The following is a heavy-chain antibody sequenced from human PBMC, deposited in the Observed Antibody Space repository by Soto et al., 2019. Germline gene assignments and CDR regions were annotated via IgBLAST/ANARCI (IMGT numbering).Heavy chain of an antibody. V-gene: IGHV2-70*11. J-gene: IGHJ4*02. D-gene: IGHD6-6*01. CDR1: GFSLSTSGMC. CDR2: IDWDDDK. Sequence: SGPTLVNPTQTLTLTCTFSGFSLSTSGMCVSWIRQPPGKALEWLARIDWDDDKYYSTSLKTRLTISKDTSKNQVVLTMTNMDPVDTATYYCARILSSSRGGGFDYWGQGTLVTVSS. CDR3: ARILSSSRGGGFDY.